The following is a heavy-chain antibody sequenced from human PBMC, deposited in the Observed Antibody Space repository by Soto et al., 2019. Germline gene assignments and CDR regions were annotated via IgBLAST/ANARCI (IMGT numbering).Heavy chain of an antibody. Sequence: QVQLQESGPGLVKPSETLSLTCTVSGGSISSYYWSWIRQPPGKGLEWIGYSYYSGSTNYNPSLKRRLPISGATSNNPSPLRLSSVTAADTAGDYCARLSGGHFDYWGQGTLVTVSS. CDR3: ARLSGGHFDY. CDR1: GGSISSYY. CDR2: SYYSGST. J-gene: IGHJ4*02. V-gene: IGHV4-59*01.